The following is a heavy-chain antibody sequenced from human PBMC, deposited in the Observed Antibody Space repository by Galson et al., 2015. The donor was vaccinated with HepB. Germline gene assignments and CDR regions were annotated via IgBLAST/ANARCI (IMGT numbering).Heavy chain of an antibody. Sequence: SLRLSCAASGFTFSNYWMSWVRQAPGKGLEWVANIKKDGSEKYYVDSVKGRFTISRDNAKNSLYLQMNSLRAEDTAVYYCARDYCSGGSCYLALMRKEIFDYWGQGTLVTVSS. J-gene: IGHJ4*02. CDR1: GFTFSNYW. D-gene: IGHD2-15*01. V-gene: IGHV3-7*03. CDR3: ARDYCSGGSCYLALMRKEIFDY. CDR2: IKKDGSEK.